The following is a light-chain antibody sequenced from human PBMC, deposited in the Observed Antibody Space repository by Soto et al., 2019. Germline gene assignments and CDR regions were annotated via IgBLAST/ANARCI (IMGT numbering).Light chain of an antibody. J-gene: IGKJ3*01. Sequence: DIQMTQSPSSLSASVGDRVTITCRASQSISSYLNWYQQKPGKAPKVLIYAASTLQSGVPSRFSGSGAGTDLTLTISSLQPEDFATYFCQQSYTTPFTFVPETKVHI. CDR3: QQSYTTPFT. CDR2: AAS. V-gene: IGKV1-39*01. CDR1: QSISSY.